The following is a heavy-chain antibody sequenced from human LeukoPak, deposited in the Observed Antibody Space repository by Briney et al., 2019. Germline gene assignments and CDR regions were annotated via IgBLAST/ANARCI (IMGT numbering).Heavy chain of an antibody. V-gene: IGHV3-43*01. J-gene: IGHJ5*02. Sequence: GGSLRLSCAASGFTFDDYTMHWVRQAPGKGLEWVSLISWDGGSTYYADSVKGRFTISRDNSKNSLYLQMNSLRTEDTALYHCARVSCSSTSCYMANWFDPWGQGTLVTVSS. CDR2: ISWDGGST. CDR1: GFTFDDYT. CDR3: ARVSCSSTSCYMANWFDP. D-gene: IGHD2-2*02.